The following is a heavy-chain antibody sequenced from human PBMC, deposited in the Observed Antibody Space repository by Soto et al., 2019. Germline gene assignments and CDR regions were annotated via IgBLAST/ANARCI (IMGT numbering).Heavy chain of an antibody. Sequence: GGSLRLSCAASGFTFSSYAMSWVRQAPGKGLEWVSAISGSGGSTYYADSVKGRFTISRDNSKNTLYLQMNSLRAEDTAVYYCAKDLGVGDGYYESSGYPDYYYGMDVWGQGTTVTISS. CDR1: GFTFSSYA. V-gene: IGHV3-23*01. CDR2: ISGSGGST. D-gene: IGHD3-22*01. J-gene: IGHJ6*02. CDR3: AKDLGVGDGYYESSGYPDYYYGMDV.